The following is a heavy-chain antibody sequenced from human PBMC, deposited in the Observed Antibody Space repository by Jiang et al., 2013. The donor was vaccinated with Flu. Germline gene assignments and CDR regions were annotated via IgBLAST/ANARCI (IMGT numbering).Heavy chain of an antibody. J-gene: IGHJ6*03. CDR1: GFTFSSDE. CDR3: ARLLWERSQYMDV. Sequence: QLLESGGGLVQPGGSLRLSCAASGFTFSSDEMNWVRQAPGKGLEWVSYISSSGSTKYYADSVKGRFTISRDNAKNSLYLQMNSLRAEDTAVYYCARLLWERSQYMDVWGKGTTVTVSS. D-gene: IGHD1-26*01. CDR2: ISSSGSTK. V-gene: IGHV3-48*03.